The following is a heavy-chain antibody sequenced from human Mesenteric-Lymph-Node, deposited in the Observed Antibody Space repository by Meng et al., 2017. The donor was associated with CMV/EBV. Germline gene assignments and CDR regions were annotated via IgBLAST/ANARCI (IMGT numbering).Heavy chain of an antibody. J-gene: IGHJ5*01. CDR1: GFPFKSYA. CDR2: ISGSGGTT. V-gene: IGHV3-23*01. CDR3: ARSPYELIYAGWFDS. D-gene: IGHD3/OR15-3a*01. Sequence: LSLTCAASGFPFKSYAMNWVRQAPGRGLEWVSGISGSGGTTDYADSVKGRFTISRDNSKNTLYLLANNLRAEDTAVYYCARSPYELIYAGWFDSWGQGTLVTVSS.